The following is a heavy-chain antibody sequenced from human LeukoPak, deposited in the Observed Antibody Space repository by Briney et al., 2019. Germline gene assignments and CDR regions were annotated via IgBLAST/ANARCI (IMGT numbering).Heavy chain of an antibody. CDR1: GFTFSSYG. CDR3: ARAAYDSSGYLTL. J-gene: IGHJ4*02. CDR2: IWYDGTNK. Sequence: GGSLRLSCAASGFTFSSYGMHWVRQAPGKGLEWVAVIWYDGTNKYYADSVKGRFTLSRDNSKNTLFLQMNSLRAEDTAVYYCARAAYDSSGYLTLWGQGTLVTVSS. D-gene: IGHD3-22*01. V-gene: IGHV3-33*01.